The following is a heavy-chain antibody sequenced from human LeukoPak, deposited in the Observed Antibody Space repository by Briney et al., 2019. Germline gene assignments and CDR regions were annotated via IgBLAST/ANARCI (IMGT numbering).Heavy chain of an antibody. Sequence: PSETLSLTCTVSGGSISTCYWSWIRQPPRKGLEWIGEIDHSGSTNYNPSLQSRVTISVDTSKNQFSLKVSSVSAADTAVYYCARGNRPYGEHEAFDIWGHGTTVTVSP. CDR2: IDHSGST. J-gene: IGHJ3*02. V-gene: IGHV4-34*01. CDR3: ARGNRPYGEHEAFDI. CDR1: GGSISTCY. D-gene: IGHD3-10*01.